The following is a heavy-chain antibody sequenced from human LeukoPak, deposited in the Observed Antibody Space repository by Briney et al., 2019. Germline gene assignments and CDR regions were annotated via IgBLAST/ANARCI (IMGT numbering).Heavy chain of an antibody. CDR3: ARDHTPMGVDF. CDR1: GGSISSYY. V-gene: IGHV4-59*01. CDR2: IYYSGST. D-gene: IGHD5-18*01. J-gene: IGHJ4*02. Sequence: SETLSLTCTVSGGSISSYYWSWIRQPPGKGLEWIGYIYYSGSTNYNPSLKSRVTISVDTSKNQFSLKLSSVTAADTAVYYCARDHTPMGVDFWGQGTLVTVSS.